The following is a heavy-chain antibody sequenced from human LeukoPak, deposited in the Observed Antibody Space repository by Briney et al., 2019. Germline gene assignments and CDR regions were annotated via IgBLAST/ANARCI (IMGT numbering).Heavy chain of an antibody. CDR3: AKDGHIVVVTAIYGMDV. CDR1: GFTFSSYA. J-gene: IGHJ6*02. D-gene: IGHD2-21*02. Sequence: GGSLRLSCAASGFTFSSYAMSWVRQDPGKGLEGVSPISGSGGGTYYADSVKGRFTISRDNSKTTLYLQMTSLRAEDTAVYYCAKDGHIVVVTAIYGMDVWGQGTTVTVSS. V-gene: IGHV3-23*01. CDR2: ISGSGGGT.